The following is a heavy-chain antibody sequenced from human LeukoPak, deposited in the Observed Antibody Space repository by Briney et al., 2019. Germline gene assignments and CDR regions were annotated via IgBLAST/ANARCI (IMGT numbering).Heavy chain of an antibody. CDR3: ARGYYCSSTSCYRLVYY. D-gene: IGHD2-2*02. Sequence: ASVKVSCKASGYTFTGYYMHWVRQAPGQGLEWMGWINPNSGSTNYAQKFQGRVAMTRDTSISTAYMELSRLRSDDTAVYYCARGYYCSSTSCYRLVYYWGQGTLVTVSS. V-gene: IGHV1-2*02. CDR2: INPNSGST. CDR1: GYTFTGYY. J-gene: IGHJ4*02.